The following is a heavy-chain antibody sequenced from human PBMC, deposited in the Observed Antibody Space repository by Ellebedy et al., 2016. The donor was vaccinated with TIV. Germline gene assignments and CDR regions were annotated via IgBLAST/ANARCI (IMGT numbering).Heavy chain of an antibody. CDR1: GFTFSTYS. V-gene: IGHV3-48*04. Sequence: GESLKISCAASGFTFSTYSMSWVRLAPGKGLEWVSYISSSSSIIHYADSVKGRFTVSRDNAKNSLYLQMNSLRADDTAVYYCARVGEEWLASRRDYYFYMDVWGKGTTVTVSS. CDR2: ISSSSSII. D-gene: IGHD6-19*01. CDR3: ARVGEEWLASRRDYYFYMDV. J-gene: IGHJ6*03.